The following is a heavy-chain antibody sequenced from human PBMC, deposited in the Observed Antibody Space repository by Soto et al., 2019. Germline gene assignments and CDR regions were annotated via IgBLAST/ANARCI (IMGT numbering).Heavy chain of an antibody. D-gene: IGHD3-16*01. CDR3: ARDQGGYFDY. Sequence: QVQLVESGGGVVQPGRSQRLSCAASGFTFISYGMHWVRQAPGKGLEWVALIWYDGSNKYYADSVKGRFTISRDNSKNTLYLQMNSLRAEGTAVYYCARDQGGYFDYWGQGTLVTVSS. V-gene: IGHV3-33*01. CDR2: IWYDGSNK. CDR1: GFTFISYG. J-gene: IGHJ4*02.